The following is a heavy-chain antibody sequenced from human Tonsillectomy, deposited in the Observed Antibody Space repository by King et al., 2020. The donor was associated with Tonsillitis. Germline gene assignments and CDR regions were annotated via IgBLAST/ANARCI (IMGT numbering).Heavy chain of an antibody. J-gene: IGHJ6*03. V-gene: IGHV4-59*08. CDR3: ASHGVDFWGGYNYYYMDV. CDR1: GGSISSYY. Sequence: VQLQESGPGLVKPSETLSLTCTVSGGSISSYYWSWIRQPPGKGLEWIGYIYYSGSTNYNPSLKSRVTISVDTSKNQFPLRLSSRTAADTAFYYCASHGVDFWGGYNYYYMDVWGKGTTVTVSS. CDR2: IYYSGST. D-gene: IGHD3-3*01.